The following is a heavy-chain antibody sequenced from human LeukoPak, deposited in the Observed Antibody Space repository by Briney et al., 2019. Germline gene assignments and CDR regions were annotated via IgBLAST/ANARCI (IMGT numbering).Heavy chain of an antibody. CDR2: ISYDGSNK. V-gene: IGHV3-30*03. Sequence: PGRSLRLSCAASGFTFSSYGMHWVRQAPGKGLEWVAVISYDGSNKYYADSVKGRFTISRDNAKNSLYLQMNSLRAEDTAVYYCATHIVVVPAAIGWFDPWGREPWSPSPQ. J-gene: IGHJ5*02. CDR3: ATHIVVVPAAIGWFDP. D-gene: IGHD2-2*02. CDR1: GFTFSSYG.